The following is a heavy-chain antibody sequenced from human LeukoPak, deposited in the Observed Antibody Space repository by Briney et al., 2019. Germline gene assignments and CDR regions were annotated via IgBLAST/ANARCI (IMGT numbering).Heavy chain of an antibody. CDR2: ISAYNGNT. J-gene: IGHJ6*03. CDR3: ARTHSSGWYSVGYYYMDV. V-gene: IGHV1-18*04. CDR1: GYTSSNYC. Sequence: ASMKLSCKASGYTSSNYCIHWLRQAPGQGFEWMGWISAYNGNTNYAQKLQGRVTMTTDTSTSTAYMDLRSLRSDDTAVYYCARTHSSGWYSVGYYYMDVWGKGTTVTVSS. D-gene: IGHD6-19*01.